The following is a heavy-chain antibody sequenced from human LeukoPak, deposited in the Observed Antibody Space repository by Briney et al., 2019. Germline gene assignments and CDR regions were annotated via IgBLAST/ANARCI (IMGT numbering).Heavy chain of an antibody. CDR1: GGSISSSSYY. D-gene: IGHD6-19*01. Sequence: SETLSLTCTVSGGSISSSSYYWGWIRQPPGKGLEWIGSVFYSGSTFYNPSLKSRVTISVDTSKNQLSLKLTSVTAADTAVYYCAREKLGGPYDSGWHKDYWGQGTLVTVSS. J-gene: IGHJ4*02. CDR3: AREKLGGPYDSGWHKDY. V-gene: IGHV4-39*07. CDR2: VFYSGST.